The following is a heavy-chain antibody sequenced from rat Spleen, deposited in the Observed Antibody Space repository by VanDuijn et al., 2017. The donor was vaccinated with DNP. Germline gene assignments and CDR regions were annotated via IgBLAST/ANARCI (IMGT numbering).Heavy chain of an antibody. J-gene: IGHJ4*01. CDR3: TTDNYYSSSYYYVMDA. Sequence: EVQLVESGGGLVQPGRSLKFSCAASGFTFSDYAMAWVRQAPTKGLEWVATIIYDGSTTYYRDSVKGRVTISRDNAKSSLYLQMDSLRSEDTATYYCTTDNYYSSSYYYVMDAWGQGASVTVSS. V-gene: IGHV5-17*01. D-gene: IGHD1-2*01. CDR1: GFTFSDYA. CDR2: IIYDGSTT.